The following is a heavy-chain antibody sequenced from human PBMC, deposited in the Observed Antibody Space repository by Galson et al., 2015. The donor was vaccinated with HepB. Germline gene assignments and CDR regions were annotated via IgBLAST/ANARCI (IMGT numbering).Heavy chain of an antibody. J-gene: IGHJ4*02. CDR1: GFTFSNAW. D-gene: IGHD3-10*01. V-gene: IGHV3-15*01. Sequence: SLRLSCAASGFTFSNAWMSWVRQAPGKGLEWVGRIKSKTDGGTTDYAAPVKGRFTISRDDSKNTLYLQMNSLKTEDTAVYYCTTREKLLWFGEPAWGGYWGQGTLVTVSS. CDR2: IKSKTDGGTT. CDR3: TTREKLLWFGEPAWGGY.